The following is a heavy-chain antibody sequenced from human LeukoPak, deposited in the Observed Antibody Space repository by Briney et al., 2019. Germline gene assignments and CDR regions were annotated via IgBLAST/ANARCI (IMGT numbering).Heavy chain of an antibody. J-gene: IGHJ4*02. V-gene: IGHV4-39*07. D-gene: IGHD3-22*01. Sequence: SETLSLTCTVSGGSISSSSYYWVWLRPPPGKELVWIGSIYYSGRTDYRPALKGRVTISVDTDKNQFSLKLSSVPAADTAVYYCARDSTSGYQNYWGQGTLVNVSS. CDR2: IYYSGRT. CDR3: ARDSTSGYQNY. CDR1: GGSISSSSYY.